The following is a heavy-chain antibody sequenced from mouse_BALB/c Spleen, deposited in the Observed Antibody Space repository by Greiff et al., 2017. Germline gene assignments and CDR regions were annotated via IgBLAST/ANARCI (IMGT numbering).Heavy chain of an antibody. J-gene: IGHJ2*01. CDR2: IRNKANGYTT. CDR3: ARGGYDGYFDY. Sequence: DVKLVESGGGLVQPGGSLRLSCATSGFTFTDYYMSWVRQPPGKALEWLGFIRNKANGYTTEYSASVKGRFTISRDNSQSILYLQMNTLRAEDSATYYCARGGYDGYFDYWGQGTTLTVSS. D-gene: IGHD2-3*01. CDR1: GFTFTDYY. V-gene: IGHV7-3*02.